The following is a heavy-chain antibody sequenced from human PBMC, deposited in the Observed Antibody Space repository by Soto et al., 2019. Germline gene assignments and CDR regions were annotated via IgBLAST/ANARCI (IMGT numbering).Heavy chain of an antibody. Sequence: QVQLQESGPGLVKPSETLSLTCTVSGGSIISYYWSWIRQPPGKGLEWIGYIYYSGSTNYNPALKSRVTISVDTSKNQFSLKLSSVTAADTAVYYCARQISYYDILTGYTPSGWFDHWDQGNLVTVSS. D-gene: IGHD3-9*01. J-gene: IGHJ5*02. CDR3: ARQISYYDILTGYTPSGWFDH. CDR1: GGSIISYY. CDR2: IYYSGST. V-gene: IGHV4-59*01.